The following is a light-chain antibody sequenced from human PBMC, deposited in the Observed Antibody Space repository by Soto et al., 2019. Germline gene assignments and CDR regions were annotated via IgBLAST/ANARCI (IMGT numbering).Light chain of an antibody. V-gene: IGLV1-47*01. CDR3: AAWDDSLSSYV. J-gene: IGLJ1*01. Sequence: QSVLTQPPSVSGTPGQRVTISCSGNNSNIGSNYVHWYQHLPGTAPKLLIYRNNQRPSGVPDRLSGSKSGTSASLAINGLRSEDEADYYCAAWDDSLSSYVFGTGTKLTVL. CDR1: NSNIGSNY. CDR2: RNN.